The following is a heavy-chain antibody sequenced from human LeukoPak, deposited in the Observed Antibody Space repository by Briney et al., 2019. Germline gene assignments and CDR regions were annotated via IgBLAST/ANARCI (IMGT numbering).Heavy chain of an antibody. J-gene: IGHJ4*02. CDR3: ARGRVYYDSSGKPYYSDY. CDR2: INHSGST. CDR1: GGSFSGYY. D-gene: IGHD3-22*01. V-gene: IGHV4-34*01. Sequence: SETLSLTCAVYGGSFSGYYWSWIRQPPGKGLEWIGEINHSGSTNYNPSLKSRVTISVDTSKNQFSLKLSSVTAADTAVYYCARGRVYYDSSGKPYYSDYWGQGTLVTVSS.